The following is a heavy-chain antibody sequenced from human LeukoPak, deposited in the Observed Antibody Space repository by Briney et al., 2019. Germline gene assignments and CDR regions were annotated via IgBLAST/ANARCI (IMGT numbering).Heavy chain of an antibody. V-gene: IGHV1-24*01. D-gene: IGHD3-10*01. CDR2: FDPEDGET. CDR1: GYTLTELS. Sequence: GASVKVSCKVSGYTLTELSMHWVRQAPGKGLEWMGGFDPEDGETIYAQKFQGRVTITADESTSTAYMELSSLRSEDTAVYYCARGRFGEVWGDYYYYYMDVWGKGTTVTISS. J-gene: IGHJ6*03. CDR3: ARGRFGEVWGDYYYYYMDV.